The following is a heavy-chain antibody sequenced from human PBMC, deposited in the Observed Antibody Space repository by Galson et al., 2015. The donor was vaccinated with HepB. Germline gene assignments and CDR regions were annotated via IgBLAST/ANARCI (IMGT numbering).Heavy chain of an antibody. D-gene: IGHD3-10*01. CDR1: GFTFSNYG. J-gene: IGHJ4*02. CDR2: ISYDGSNK. V-gene: IGHV3-30*18. CDR3: AKDPYLNSALAGTMAGFDY. Sequence: SLRLSCAASGFTFSNYGMHWVRQAPGKGLEWVAVISYDGSNKYYADSVKGRFTISRDNSKSTLYLQMNSLRAEDTALYYCAKDPYLNSALAGTMAGFDYRGQGTLVTVSS.